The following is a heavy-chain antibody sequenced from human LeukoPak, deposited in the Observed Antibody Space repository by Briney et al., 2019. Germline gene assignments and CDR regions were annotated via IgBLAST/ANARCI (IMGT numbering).Heavy chain of an antibody. D-gene: IGHD3-10*01. J-gene: IGHJ4*02. Sequence: GGSLRLSCVDSGFTFSSYWMSWVRQAPGKGLEWVANMKQDGREKYYLDSVKGRFTISRDNAKNSLYLQMNSLRVEDTAVYFCARGAGVFDYWGQGTLDTVSS. CDR3: ARGAGVFDY. CDR1: GFTFSSYW. CDR2: MKQDGREK. V-gene: IGHV3-7*01.